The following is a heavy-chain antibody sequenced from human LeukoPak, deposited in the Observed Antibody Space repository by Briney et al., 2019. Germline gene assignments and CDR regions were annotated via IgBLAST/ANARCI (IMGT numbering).Heavy chain of an antibody. CDR2: IYPGDSDT. J-gene: IGHJ4*02. Sequence: GESLKISCKGSGYSFTSYLIGWVRQMPGKGLEWMGIIYPGDSDTRYSPSFQGQVTISANKSITTAYLQWSSLKASDTAMYYCARQYSSGWYDGYFDYWGQGTLVTVSS. D-gene: IGHD6-19*01. V-gene: IGHV5-51*01. CDR1: GYSFTSYL. CDR3: ARQYSSGWYDGYFDY.